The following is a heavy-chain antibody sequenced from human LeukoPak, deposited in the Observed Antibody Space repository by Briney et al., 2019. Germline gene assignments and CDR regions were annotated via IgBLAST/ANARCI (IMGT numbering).Heavy chain of an antibody. J-gene: IGHJ4*02. V-gene: IGHV3-53*04. CDR3: TRDLSGANPFDY. D-gene: IGHD4/OR15-4a*01. CDR2: IYSGGST. Sequence: GGSLSLSCAVSGFTVSSNYMSWVRQPPGKGLEWVSVIYSGGSTYYADSVKGRFTISRHDSRDTLYLRMNSLRVEDTAVYYCTRDLSGANPFDYWGQGTLVTVSS. CDR1: GFTVSSNY.